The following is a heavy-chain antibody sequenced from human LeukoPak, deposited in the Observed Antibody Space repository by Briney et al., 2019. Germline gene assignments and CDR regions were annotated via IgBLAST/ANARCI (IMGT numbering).Heavy chain of an antibody. CDR1: GYTLTELS. V-gene: IGHV1-24*01. J-gene: IGHJ4*02. CDR3: ATVLGGSYYGGFDY. CDR2: LDPEDGET. D-gene: IGHD1-26*01. Sequence: ASVKVSCKVSGYTLTELSMHWVRQAPGKGLEWMGGLDPEDGETIYAQKFQGRVTMTEDTSTDTAYMELSSLRSEDTAVYYCATVLGGSYYGGFDYWGQGTLVTVSS.